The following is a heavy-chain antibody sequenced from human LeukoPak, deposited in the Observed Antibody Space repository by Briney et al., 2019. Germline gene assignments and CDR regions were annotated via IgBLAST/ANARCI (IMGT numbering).Heavy chain of an antibody. D-gene: IGHD5-12*01. V-gene: IGHV1-69*04. CDR1: GGTFSSYA. CDR2: IIPILGIA. CDR3: SREWHSGSSGSHYYGMGV. Sequence: SVKVSCNASGGTFSSYAISWVRQAPGQGLEWMGRIIPILGIANYAQKFQGRVTITADKSTSTAYMELSSLRSEDTAVYYCSREWHSGSSGSHYYGMGVWGQGTTVTVSS. J-gene: IGHJ6*02.